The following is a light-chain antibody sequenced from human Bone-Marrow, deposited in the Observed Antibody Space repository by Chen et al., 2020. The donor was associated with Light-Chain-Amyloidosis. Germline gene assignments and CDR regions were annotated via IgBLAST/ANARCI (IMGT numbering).Light chain of an antibody. J-gene: IGKJ1*01. CDR1: PSISYS. Sequence: DIQMTQSPFSLSASVGDRVTITCRASPSISYSLVWHQHKPGTAPTLLLDAASRLENGVPSRFSGSSPASDYTPNTSSQQPEDVATDYRQQYYSSPRTFGQGNKMEIK. V-gene: IGKV1-NL1*01. CDR2: AAS. CDR3: QQYYSSPRT.